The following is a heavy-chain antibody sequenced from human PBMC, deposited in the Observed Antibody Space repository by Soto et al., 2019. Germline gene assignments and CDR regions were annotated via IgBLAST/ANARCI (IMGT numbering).Heavy chain of an antibody. CDR2: MYHTKIT. V-gene: IGHV4-61*01. J-gene: IGHJ4*02. CDR3: AREVVKWGGEY. CDR1: GVSVSSGSYY. D-gene: IGHD3-16*01. Sequence: QVQLQESGPGLVKASETLSLTCTVSGVSVSSGSYYWSWIRQPPGKGLEWIGYMYHTKITNYNPSLQSRGSISVDTAKDQFSVRLKSVSAADTAVYYCAREVVKWGGEYWGQGTLVTVSS.